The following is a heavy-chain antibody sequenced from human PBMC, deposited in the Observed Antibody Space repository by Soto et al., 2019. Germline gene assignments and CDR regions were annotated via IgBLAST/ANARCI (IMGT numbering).Heavy chain of an antibody. CDR3: AKDRSSGYLYYFDY. J-gene: IGHJ4*02. Sequence: GGSLRLSCAASGFAFSSYGMHWVRQAPGKGLEWVAVISYDGSNKYYADSVKGRFTISRDNSKNTLYLQMNSLRAEDTAVYYCAKDRSSGYLYYFDYWGQGTLVTVS. D-gene: IGHD3-22*01. CDR2: ISYDGSNK. CDR1: GFAFSSYG. V-gene: IGHV3-30*18.